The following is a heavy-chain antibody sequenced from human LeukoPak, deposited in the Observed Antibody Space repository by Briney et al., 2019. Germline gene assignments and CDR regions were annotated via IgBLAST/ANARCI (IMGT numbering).Heavy chain of an antibody. CDR1: GGSISSSSYY. CDR2: IYYSGST. J-gene: IGHJ4*02. CDR3: ARHGSSGTTFDY. D-gene: IGHD3-22*01. Sequence: SETLSLTCTVSGGSISSSSYYWSWIRQPPGKGLEWIGYIYYSGSTNYNPSLKSRVTISVDTSKNQFSLKLSSVTAADTAVYYCARHGSSGTTFDYWGQGTLVTVSS. V-gene: IGHV4-61*05.